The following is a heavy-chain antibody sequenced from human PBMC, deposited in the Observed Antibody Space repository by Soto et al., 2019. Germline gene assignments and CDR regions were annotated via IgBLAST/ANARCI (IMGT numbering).Heavy chain of an antibody. J-gene: IGHJ4*02. CDR3: ARGRDPAKTGY. CDR1: GGSFSGYY. D-gene: IGHD5-18*01. CDR2: IHPSGST. V-gene: IGHV4-34*01. Sequence: XXTLSLTCAVYGGSFSGYYWDWIRQSPGKGLEWIGEIHPSGSTSYNPSLSSRVTMSRDTSKNHFSLELNPVTAADTAVYYCARGRDPAKTGYWGQGTLVTVSS.